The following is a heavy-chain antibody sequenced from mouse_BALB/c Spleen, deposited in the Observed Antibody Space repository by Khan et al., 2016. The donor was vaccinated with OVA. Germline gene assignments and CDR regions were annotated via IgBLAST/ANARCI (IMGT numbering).Heavy chain of an antibody. CDR2: IITYTGKP. V-gene: IGHV9-3-1*01. Sequence: QIQLVQSGPELKKPGETVKISCKASGYTFTNNGMNRVKQAPGKGLKWMGWIITYTGKPTYADDFKGRFAFSLETSASTAYLQINNLKNEDTATYFCERGGNNGTMDYWGQGTSVTVAS. D-gene: IGHD6-1*01. CDR3: ERGGNNGTMDY. J-gene: IGHJ4*01. CDR1: GYTFTNNG.